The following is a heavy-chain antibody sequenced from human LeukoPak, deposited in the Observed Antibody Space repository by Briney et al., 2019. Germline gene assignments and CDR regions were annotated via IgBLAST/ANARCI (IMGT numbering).Heavy chain of an antibody. CDR3: AKNGDRGAYCTGGTCYPYFYYYMDV. CDR1: GFTFDDYT. CDR2: ISSTGGTT. J-gene: IGHJ6*03. D-gene: IGHD2-15*01. V-gene: IGHV3-23*01. Sequence: GGSLRLSCAASGFTFDDYTMHWVRQAPGKGLEWVSSISSTGGTTYYADSVKGRFTISRDNSKNTLYLQMNSLRAEDTAIYYCAKNGDRGAYCTGGTCYPYFYYYMDVWGKGTTVTI.